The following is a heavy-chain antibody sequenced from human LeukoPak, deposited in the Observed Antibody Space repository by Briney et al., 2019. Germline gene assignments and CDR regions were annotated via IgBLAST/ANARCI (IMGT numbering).Heavy chain of an antibody. CDR3: ARDLYCSRTSCYWEGYNWFDT. CDR1: VYTFTSYG. D-gene: IGHD2-2*01. CDR2: ISACNDNA. J-gene: IGHJ5*02. Sequence: ASVKVSCKASVYTFTSYGISWVRQAPGQGLEWMGWISACNDNANYAQKLQGRVTMTTDTSTSTAYMELRSLRSDDTAVYYCARDLYCSRTSCYWEGYNWFDTWGQGTLVTVSS. V-gene: IGHV1-18*01.